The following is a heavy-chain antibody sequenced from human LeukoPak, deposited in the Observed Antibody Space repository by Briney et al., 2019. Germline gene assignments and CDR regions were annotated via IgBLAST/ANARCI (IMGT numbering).Heavy chain of an antibody. V-gene: IGHV3-53*01. CDR2: IYCGGGT. D-gene: IGHD3-22*01. Sequence: GGSLRLFCAASGFPLSCNYMSWVRRAPGEGLEGGSVIYCGGGTYYANSVKGRFTISRDNSKNTLYLQMNSLRAEDTAVYYCARGGRYYDSSGYYHDAFDIWGQGTMVTVSS. CDR1: GFPLSCNY. J-gene: IGHJ3*02. CDR3: ARGGRYYDSSGYYHDAFDI.